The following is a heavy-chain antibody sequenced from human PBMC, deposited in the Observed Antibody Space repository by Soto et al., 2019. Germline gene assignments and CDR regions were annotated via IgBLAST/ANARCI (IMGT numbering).Heavy chain of an antibody. CDR3: ARAFYCSGGSCYSGGIGY. D-gene: IGHD2-15*01. J-gene: IGHJ4*02. V-gene: IGHV3-33*01. Sequence: GGSLRLSCAASGFTFSSYGMHWVRQAPGKGLEWVAVIWYDGSNKYYADSVKGRFTISRDNSKNTLYLQMNSLRAEDTAVYYCARAFYCSGGSCYSGGIGYWGQGTLVTVSS. CDR1: GFTFSSYG. CDR2: IWYDGSNK.